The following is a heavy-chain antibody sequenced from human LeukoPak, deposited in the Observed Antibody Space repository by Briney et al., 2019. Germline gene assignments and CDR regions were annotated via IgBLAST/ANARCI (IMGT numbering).Heavy chain of an antibody. V-gene: IGHV4-38-2*01. D-gene: IGHD2-15*01. CDR1: GYSISSGYY. J-gene: IGHJ4*02. CDR2: IYHSRST. CDR3: ARHSLLPGAY. Sequence: PSETLSLTCAVSGYSISSGYYWGWMRQPPGKGLEWIGSIYHSRSTYYNPSLKSRVTISVDTSNNQFSLQLSSVTAADTAVYYCARHSLLPGAYWGQGTLVTVSS.